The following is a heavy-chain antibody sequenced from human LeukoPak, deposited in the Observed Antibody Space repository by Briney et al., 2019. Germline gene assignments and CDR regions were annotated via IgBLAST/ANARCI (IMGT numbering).Heavy chain of an antibody. CDR2: ISGSGGST. J-gene: IGHJ4*02. V-gene: IGHV3-23*01. D-gene: IGHD6-13*01. CDR3: AKGGVSWHFDY. Sequence: GGSLRLSCAASGFTFSSYAMSCVRQAPGKRLEWVSAISGSGGSTYYADSVKGRFTISRDNSKNTLYLQMNSLRAEDTAVYYCAKGGVSWHFDYWGQGTMVTVSS. CDR1: GFTFSSYA.